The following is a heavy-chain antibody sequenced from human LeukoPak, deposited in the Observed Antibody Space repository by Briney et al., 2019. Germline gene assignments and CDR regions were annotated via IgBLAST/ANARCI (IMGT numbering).Heavy chain of an antibody. J-gene: IGHJ4*02. CDR2: ISTRSYYI. D-gene: IGHD1-26*01. Sequence: GGSLRLSCAASGFTLSSYNMHWVRQAPGKGLEWVSYISTRSYYIYYADSVKGRFTISRDDAKNSLFLQMNSLRAEDTAIYYCARDASGSSTGLIDSWGQGTLVTVSS. V-gene: IGHV3-21*01. CDR3: ARDASGSSTGLIDS. CDR1: GFTLSSYN.